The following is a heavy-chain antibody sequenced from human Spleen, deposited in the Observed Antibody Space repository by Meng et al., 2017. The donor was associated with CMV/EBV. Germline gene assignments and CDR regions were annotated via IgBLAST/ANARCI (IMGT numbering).Heavy chain of an antibody. V-gene: IGHV3-7*01. CDR2: IKEDGSEK. CDR1: GFTFRSFW. D-gene: IGHD3-10*01. J-gene: IGHJ4*02. CDR3: ATAFVLLWLGDN. Sequence: GESLKISCVASGFTFRSFWMSWVRQAPGKGLEWVAGIKEDGSEKYSVDSVKGRFTISRDNAKNSLYLQMNSLRAEDTAVYYCATAFVLLWLGDNWGQGTLVTVSS.